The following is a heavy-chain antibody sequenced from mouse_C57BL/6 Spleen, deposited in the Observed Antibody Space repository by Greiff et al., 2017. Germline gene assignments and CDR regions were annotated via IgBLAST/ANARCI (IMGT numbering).Heavy chain of an antibody. D-gene: IGHD2-4*01. V-gene: IGHV4-1*01. Sequence: EVKLLESGGGLVQPGGSLKLSCAASGIDFSRYWMSWVRRAPGKGLEWIGEINPDSSTINYAPSLKDKFIISRDNAKNTLYLQMSKVRSEDTALYYCARLYDYDDYYAMDYWGQGTSVTVSS. CDR2: INPDSSTI. J-gene: IGHJ4*01. CDR1: GIDFSRYW. CDR3: ARLYDYDDYYAMDY.